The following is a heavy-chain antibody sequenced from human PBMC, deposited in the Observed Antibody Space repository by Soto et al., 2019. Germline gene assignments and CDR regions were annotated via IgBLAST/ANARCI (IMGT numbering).Heavy chain of an antibody. Sequence: ASVKVSCKTSGYTFSSYGFSWVRQAPGQGLEWMGRISADNGNTKYAQKFRGRVTMTTDTSTSTVYMELRNLRSDYTAVYYCARCIQQDYYYGMDVWGQGTTVTVSS. CDR3: ARCIQQDYYYGMDV. CDR2: ISADNGNT. J-gene: IGHJ6*02. CDR1: GYTFSSYG. D-gene: IGHD5-18*01. V-gene: IGHV1-18*01.